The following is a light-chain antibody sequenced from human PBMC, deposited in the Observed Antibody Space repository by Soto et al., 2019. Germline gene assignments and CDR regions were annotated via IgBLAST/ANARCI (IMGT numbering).Light chain of an antibody. CDR2: YDD. V-gene: IGLV1-36*01. J-gene: IGLJ2*01. CDR1: SSNIGNNA. Sequence: QSVLTQPPSVSEAPRQRVSISCSGSSSNIGNNAENWYQHVPGKAPKLIIYYDDLVPSGVSDRFSGSKSGTSASLAISGLQSEDEADYYCAAWDDSLNGVVFGGGTKVTVL. CDR3: AAWDDSLNGVV.